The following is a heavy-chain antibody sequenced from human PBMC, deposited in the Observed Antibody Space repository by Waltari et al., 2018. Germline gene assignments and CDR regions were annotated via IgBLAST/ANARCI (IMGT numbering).Heavy chain of an antibody. CDR2: IRYDGSNK. CDR3: AKDGLEAVVTHLFDY. Sequence: QVQLVESGGGVVQPGGSLRLSCAASGFTFSSYGMHWVRQAPGKGLEWVAFIRYDGSNKYYADSVKGRFTISRDNSKNTLYLQMNSLRAEDTAVYYCAKDGLEAVVTHLFDYWGQGTLVTVSS. J-gene: IGHJ4*02. CDR1: GFTFSSYG. D-gene: IGHD2-21*02. V-gene: IGHV3-30*02.